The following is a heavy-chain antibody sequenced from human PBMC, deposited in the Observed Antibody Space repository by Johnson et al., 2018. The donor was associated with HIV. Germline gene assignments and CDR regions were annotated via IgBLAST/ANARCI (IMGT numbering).Heavy chain of an antibody. CDR2: ISYDGSNN. J-gene: IGHJ3*02. D-gene: IGHD5-24*01. CDR3: ARGSQEMVAVVNAFDI. V-gene: IGHV3-30*03. Sequence: QVQLVESGGGVVQPGRSLRLSCAASGFTLSSYGMHWVRQAPGKGLEWVAVISYDGSNNYYADSVKGRFTISRDNSKNTLYLQMNSLRGEDTAVYYCARGSQEMVAVVNAFDIWGQGTMVTVSS. CDR1: GFTLSSYG.